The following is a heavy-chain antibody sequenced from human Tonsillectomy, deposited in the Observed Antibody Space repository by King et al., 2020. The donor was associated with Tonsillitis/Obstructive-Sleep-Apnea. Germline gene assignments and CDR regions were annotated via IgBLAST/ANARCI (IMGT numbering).Heavy chain of an antibody. V-gene: IGHV1-2*02. J-gene: IGHJ4*02. Sequence: QLVQSGAEVKKPGASVKVSCKASGYTFTGYYMHWVRQAPGQGLEWMGWINPNSGGTNYAQQFHGRVTMTRDTSISTAYLELSRLRSDDTAVYYCARGEGDYGNYNSFDYWGQGTLVTVSS. D-gene: IGHD4-11*01. CDR2: INPNSGGT. CDR3: ARGEGDYGNYNSFDY. CDR1: GYTFTGYY.